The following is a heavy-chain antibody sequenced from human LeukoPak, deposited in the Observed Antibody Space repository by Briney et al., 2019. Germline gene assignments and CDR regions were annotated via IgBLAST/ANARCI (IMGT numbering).Heavy chain of an antibody. CDR1: GGSISSYY. CDR2: FYTSGST. J-gene: IGHJ4*02. Sequence: SETLSLTCTVSGGSISSYYWSWIRQPAGKGLEWIGRFYTSGSTHYNPSLKSRVTMSIGTSKNQFSLKLSSVTAADTAVYYCARDARLHYYFDYWGQGTLVTVSS. CDR3: ARDARLHYYFDY. D-gene: IGHD6-25*01. V-gene: IGHV4-4*07.